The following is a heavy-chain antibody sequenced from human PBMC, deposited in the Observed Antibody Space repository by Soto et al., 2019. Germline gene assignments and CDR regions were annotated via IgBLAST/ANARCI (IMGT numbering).Heavy chain of an antibody. CDR3: AKPPLYSSSIIWYFDL. D-gene: IGHD6-6*01. J-gene: IGHJ2*01. V-gene: IGHV3-30*18. CDR1: GFTFSSYG. CDR2: ISYDGSNK. Sequence: GGSLRLSCGASGFTFSSYGMHWVRQAPGKGLEWVAVISYDGSNKYYADSVKGRFTISRDNSKNTLYLQMNSLRAEDTAVYYCAKPPLYSSSIIWYFDLWGRGTLVTVSS.